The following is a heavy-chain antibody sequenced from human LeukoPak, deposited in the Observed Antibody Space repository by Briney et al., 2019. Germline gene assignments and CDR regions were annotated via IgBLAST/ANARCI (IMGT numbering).Heavy chain of an antibody. CDR2: IIPIFGTA. V-gene: IGHV1-69*05. Sequence: SVKVSCKASGGTFSSYAISWVRQAPGQGLEWMGRIIPIFGTANYARKFQGRVTITTDESTSTAYMELSSLRSEDTAVYYCARSTPRSSGWYNYFDYWGQGTLVTVSS. D-gene: IGHD6-19*01. J-gene: IGHJ4*02. CDR1: GGTFSSYA. CDR3: ARSTPRSSGWYNYFDY.